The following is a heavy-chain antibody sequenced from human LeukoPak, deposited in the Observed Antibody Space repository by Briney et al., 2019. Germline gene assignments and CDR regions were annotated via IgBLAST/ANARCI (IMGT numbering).Heavy chain of an antibody. CDR2: MNPNSGNT. D-gene: IGHD6-6*01. Sequence: GASVKVSCKASGYTFTSYDINWVRQATGQGLEWMGWMNPNSGNTGYAQKFQGRVTIIRNTSISTAYMELSSLRPEDTAVYYCATIRGSSTYFFDYWGQGTLVTVSS. CDR3: ATIRGSSTYFFDY. J-gene: IGHJ4*02. CDR1: GYTFTSYD. V-gene: IGHV1-8*03.